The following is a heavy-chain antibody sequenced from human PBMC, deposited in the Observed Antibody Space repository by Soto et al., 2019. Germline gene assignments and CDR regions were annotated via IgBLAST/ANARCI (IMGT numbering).Heavy chain of an antibody. J-gene: IGHJ5*02. CDR3: ARLRVVVGTSDWFDP. CDR1: GFSIRSNY. CDR2: IYNSGST. Sequence: PSETLSLTCTVSGFSIRSNYWSWIRQPPGKGLEWIGYIYNSGSTNYNPSLKSRVTISVDTSKNQFSLKLSSVTAADTAVYYCARLRVVVGTSDWFDPWGQGTLVTVSS. V-gene: IGHV4-59*08. D-gene: IGHD2-15*01.